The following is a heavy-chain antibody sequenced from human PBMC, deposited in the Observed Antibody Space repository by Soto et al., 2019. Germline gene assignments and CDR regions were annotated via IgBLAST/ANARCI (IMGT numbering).Heavy chain of an antibody. V-gene: IGHV1-69*01. Sequence: QVQLVQSGAEVKKPGSSVKVSCKASGGTFSRYTISWVRQAPGQGLEWMGGIITIFGAATYAQKFQDRVTVPANESTSTAYMEMSSLRSEDTAVYYCAQDANGTSLAYWGQGTLVTVSS. CDR1: GGTFSRYT. CDR2: IITIFGAA. CDR3: AQDANGTSLAY. J-gene: IGHJ4*02. D-gene: IGHD1-1*01.